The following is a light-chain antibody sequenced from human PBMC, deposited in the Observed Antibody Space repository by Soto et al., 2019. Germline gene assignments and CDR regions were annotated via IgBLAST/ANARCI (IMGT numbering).Light chain of an antibody. CDR1: QNINNY. Sequence: DIQMTQSPSSLSASVGDRVTITCRASQNINNYLNWYQQKPGKAPKLLIYAASSLQSGVPSRFSGSGSGTDFTLTISSLQPEDFATYYCQQSYSTLYTFGQGTNLEIK. CDR3: QQSYSTLYT. V-gene: IGKV1-39*01. CDR2: AAS. J-gene: IGKJ2*01.